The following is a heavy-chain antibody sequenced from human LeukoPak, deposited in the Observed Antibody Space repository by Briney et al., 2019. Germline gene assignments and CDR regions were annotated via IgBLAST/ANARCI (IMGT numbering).Heavy chain of an antibody. CDR3: ARNRGGMEGGLFYMDV. V-gene: IGHV1-18*01. CDR2: ISLYNGNT. CDR1: VYIFSSYD. Sequence: ASVKVSCKASVYIFSSYDITWVRQAPGQGLDGMGWISLYNGNTNYAQKIQGRVTMTTDTSTSTAYMELRSLRSDDTAVYYCARNRGGMEGGLFYMDVWGKGTTVTVSS. J-gene: IGHJ6*03. D-gene: IGHD3-10*01.